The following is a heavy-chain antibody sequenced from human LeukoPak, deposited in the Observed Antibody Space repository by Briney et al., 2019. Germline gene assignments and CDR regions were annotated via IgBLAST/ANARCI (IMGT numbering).Heavy chain of an antibody. Sequence: SETLSLTCTVSGGSISSYYWSWIRQPPGKGLEWIGYIHYSGSTNYNPSLKSRVTISVDTSKNQFSLRLSSVTAADTAVYYCARVTGYIVEDYFDYWGQGTLVTVSS. J-gene: IGHJ4*02. CDR1: GGSISSYY. D-gene: IGHD3-22*01. V-gene: IGHV4-59*01. CDR3: ARVTGYIVEDYFDY. CDR2: IHYSGST.